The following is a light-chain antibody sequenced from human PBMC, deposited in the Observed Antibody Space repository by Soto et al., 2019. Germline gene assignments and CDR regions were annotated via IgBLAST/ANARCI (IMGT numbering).Light chain of an antibody. V-gene: IGKV1-12*01. Sequence: DIQRTDSPSPLSASLGDRLVITCLASQSISTYLTWYQQKTGKAPNVLIYAASILQSGVPSRFSGSGYGTDFTLTISSLQTEDFATYYCQQANSFPITFGQGTRLEI. J-gene: IGKJ5*01. CDR3: QQANSFPIT. CDR1: QSISTY. CDR2: AAS.